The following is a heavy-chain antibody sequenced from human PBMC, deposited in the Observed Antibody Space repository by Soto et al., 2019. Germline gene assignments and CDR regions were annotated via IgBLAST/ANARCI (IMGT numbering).Heavy chain of an antibody. J-gene: IGHJ4*02. CDR3: SKEIGRIQLWYYFDY. D-gene: IGHD5-18*01. CDR2: ISGSGGST. V-gene: IGHV3-23*01. Sequence: GGSLRLSCAASGFTFSSYAMSWVRQAPGKGLEWVSAISGSGGSTYYADSVKGRFTISRDNSKNTLYLQMNSLRAEDTAVSYCSKEIGRIQLWYYFDYWGQGTLVTVSS. CDR1: GFTFSSYA.